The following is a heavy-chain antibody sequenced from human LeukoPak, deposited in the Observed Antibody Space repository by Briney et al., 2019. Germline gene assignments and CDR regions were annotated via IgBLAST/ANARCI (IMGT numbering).Heavy chain of an antibody. CDR1: GGSISSSSYY. D-gene: IGHD6-13*01. Sequence: PSETLSLTCTVSGGSISSSSYYWGWLRQPPGKGLEWIGSIYYSGSTYYNPSLKSRVTISVDTSKNQFSLKLSSVTAADTAVYYCARESYSSSWYGPGWFDPWGQGTLVTVSS. J-gene: IGHJ5*02. CDR3: ARESYSSSWYGPGWFDP. V-gene: IGHV4-39*07. CDR2: IYYSGST.